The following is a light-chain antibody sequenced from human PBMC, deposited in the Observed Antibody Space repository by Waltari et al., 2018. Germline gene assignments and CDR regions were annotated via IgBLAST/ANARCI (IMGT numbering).Light chain of an antibody. Sequence: ELVLTQSPATQALSPGERATLSCRASQSVSSYLAWYQQKPGQPPRLLIYDASKRATGIPARFSGSGSGTDFTLTISSLEPEDFAVYYCHHRTFGQGTKVEV. CDR2: DAS. J-gene: IGKJ1*01. CDR3: HHRT. CDR1: QSVSSY. V-gene: IGKV3-11*01.